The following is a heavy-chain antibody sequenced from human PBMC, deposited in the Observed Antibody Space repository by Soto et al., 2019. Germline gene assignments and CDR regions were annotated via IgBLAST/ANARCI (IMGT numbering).Heavy chain of an antibody. CDR2: VYYSGTT. CDR1: GGSVSNKTYY. Sequence: SETLSLTCSVSGGSVSNKTYYWSRIRQPPGKRLEWIGYVYYSGTTNYNPSLKSRVTISVDLSKNQFSLRLSSVTTADTALYYCARTTAVPNTLRSRYFFDYWGQGTLVTVSS. CDR3: ARTTAVPNTLRSRYFFDY. J-gene: IGHJ4*02. D-gene: IGHD4-17*01. V-gene: IGHV4-61*01.